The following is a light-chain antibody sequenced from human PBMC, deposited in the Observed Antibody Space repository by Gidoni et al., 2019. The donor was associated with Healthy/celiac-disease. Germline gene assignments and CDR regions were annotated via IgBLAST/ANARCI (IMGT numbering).Light chain of an antibody. CDR2: DAS. CDR3: QQYDNLLHT. J-gene: IGKJ4*01. V-gene: IGKV1-33*01. Sequence: IQMTQSPSSLSASVGDRVTITCQASQDISNYLNWYQQKPGKAPKLLIYDASNLETGVPSRFSGSGSGTDFTFTISSLQPEDIATYYCQQYDNLLHTFXGXTKVEIK. CDR1: QDISNY.